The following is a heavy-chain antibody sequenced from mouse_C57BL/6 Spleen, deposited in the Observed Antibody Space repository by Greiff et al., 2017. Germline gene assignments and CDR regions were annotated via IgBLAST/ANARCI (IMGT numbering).Heavy chain of an antibody. CDR1: GYAFSSYW. Sequence: VQLQQSGAELVKPGASVKISCKASGYAFSSYWMNWVKQRPGKGLEWIGQIYPGDGDTNYNGKFKGKATLTADKSSSTAYMQLSSLTSEDSAVYFCARSGYDRYWYFGVWGTGTTVTVSS. CDR2: IYPGDGDT. D-gene: IGHD2-2*01. J-gene: IGHJ1*03. CDR3: ARSGYDRYWYFGV. V-gene: IGHV1-80*01.